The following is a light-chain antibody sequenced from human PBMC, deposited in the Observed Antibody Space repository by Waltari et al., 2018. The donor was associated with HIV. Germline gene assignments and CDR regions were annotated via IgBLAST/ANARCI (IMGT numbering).Light chain of an antibody. CDR3: CSYAGSSIVV. V-gene: IGLV2-23*02. J-gene: IGLJ2*01. CDR1: SSDVGSYNL. CDR2: EVS. Sequence: QSALTQPTSVSGSPGQSITISCTGTSSDVGSYNLVSWYQQHPGKAPKLMISEVSKRPSWVSKRFSGSKSGNTASLTISGLQAEDEADYYCCSYAGSSIVVFGGGTKLTVL.